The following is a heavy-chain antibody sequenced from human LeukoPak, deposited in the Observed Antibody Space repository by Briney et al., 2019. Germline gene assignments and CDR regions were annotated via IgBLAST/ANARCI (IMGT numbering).Heavy chain of an antibody. CDR1: GFTFSSYG. V-gene: IGHV3-30*18. D-gene: IGHD6-19*01. J-gene: IGHJ4*02. Sequence: GGSLRLSCAASGFTFSSYGMHWVRQAPGKGLEWVAVISYDGSNKYYADSVKGRFTISRDNSKNTLYLQMNSLGAEDTAVYYCANGEASIAVAGPPTAYWGQGTLVTVSS. CDR3: ANGEASIAVAGPPTAY. CDR2: ISYDGSNK.